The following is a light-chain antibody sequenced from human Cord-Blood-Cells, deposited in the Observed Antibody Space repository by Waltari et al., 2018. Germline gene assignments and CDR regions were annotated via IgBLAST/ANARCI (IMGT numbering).Light chain of an antibody. J-gene: IGKJ2*01. CDR3: QQYYSYPYT. CDR1: QGISSY. Sequence: AIRITQSPSSLSASTGDRVTITCRASQGISSYLAWYQQKPGKAPKLLFYAASTLQSGVPSSVSGSGAGTDFTLTSSCLQSEDFATYYCQQYYSYPYTFGQGTKLEIK. V-gene: IGKV1-8*01. CDR2: AAS.